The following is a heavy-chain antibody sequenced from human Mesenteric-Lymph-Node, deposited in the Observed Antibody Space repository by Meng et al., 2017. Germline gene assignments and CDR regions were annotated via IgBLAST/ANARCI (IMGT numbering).Heavy chain of an antibody. D-gene: IGHD6-19*01. J-gene: IGHJ4*02. CDR2: ISYDGSNK. V-gene: IGHV3-30*04. CDR3: GRVPLIAVAVLDY. Sequence: GESLKISCAASGFTFSSYAMHWVRQAPGKGLEWVAVISYDGSNKYYADSVKGRFTISRDNSKNTLYLQMNSLRAEDTAVYYFGRVPLIAVAVLDYWGQGTLVTVSS. CDR1: GFTFSSYA.